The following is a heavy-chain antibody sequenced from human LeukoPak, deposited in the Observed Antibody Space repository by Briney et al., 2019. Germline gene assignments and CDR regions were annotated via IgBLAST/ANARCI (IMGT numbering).Heavy chain of an antibody. V-gene: IGHV1-24*01. D-gene: IGHD3-10*01. CDR2: FDPEDGET. Sequence: ASVKVSCKVSGYTLTELSMHWVRQAPGKGLEWMGGFDPEDGETIYAQKFQGRVTMTEDTSTDSAYMELSSLRSEVTAVYYCATVYYYGSGSYYNPLDYWGQGTLATVSS. J-gene: IGHJ4*02. CDR1: GYTLTELS. CDR3: ATVYYYGSGSYYNPLDY.